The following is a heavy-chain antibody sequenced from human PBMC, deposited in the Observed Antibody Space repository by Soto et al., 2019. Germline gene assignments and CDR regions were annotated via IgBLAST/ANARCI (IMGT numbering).Heavy chain of an antibody. CDR2: INAGNGNT. CDR3: VRGNSGYDFYGMDV. V-gene: IGHV1-3*05. D-gene: IGHD5-12*01. Sequence: QVQLVQSGAEEKKPGASVKVSCKASGYTFTSYAMHWVRQAPGQRLEWMGWINAGNGNTKYSQKFQGRVTITRDTAASTTYMELSSLRSEDTAVYYCVRGNSGYDFYGMDVWGQGTTVTVAS. CDR1: GYTFTSYA. J-gene: IGHJ6*02.